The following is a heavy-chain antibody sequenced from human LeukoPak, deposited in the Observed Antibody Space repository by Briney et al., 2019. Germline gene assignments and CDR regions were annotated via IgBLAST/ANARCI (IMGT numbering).Heavy chain of an antibody. D-gene: IGHD2-2*01. CDR1: GFSLTTSGMC. CDR3: ARIGDDTSYYYFDY. J-gene: IGHJ4*02. CDR2: IDSDDDE. V-gene: IGHV2-70*11. Sequence: SGPALVKPTQTLTLTCTFSGFSLTTSGMCVSWIRQPPGKALEWLARIDSDDDEYYSTSLKTRLTISKDTSKNQVVLTMTNMDPVDTATYICARIGDDTSYYYFDYWGQGTLVTVSS.